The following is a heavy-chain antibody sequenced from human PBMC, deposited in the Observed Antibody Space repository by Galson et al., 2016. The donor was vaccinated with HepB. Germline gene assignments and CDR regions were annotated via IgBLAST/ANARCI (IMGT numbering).Heavy chain of an antibody. Sequence: SETLSLTCTVSGGSISSRGYYWGWIRQPPGKGLEWIGNIYYNGSTYCNPSLKSRVTISVDTSKNQFSLKLSSVTAADTALYYCACRDELLWFAEFSAATLDFWGQGILVTVSS. V-gene: IGHV4-39*01. CDR2: IYYNGST. CDR3: ACRDELLWFAEFSAATLDF. J-gene: IGHJ4*02. CDR1: GGSISSRGYY. D-gene: IGHD3-10*01.